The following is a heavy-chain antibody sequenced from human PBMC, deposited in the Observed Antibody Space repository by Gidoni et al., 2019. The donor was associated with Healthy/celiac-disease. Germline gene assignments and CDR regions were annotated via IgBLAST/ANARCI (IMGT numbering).Heavy chain of an antibody. V-gene: IGHV3-23*01. CDR1: GFTFSSYA. CDR3: AKDPYSRTLGGWFDP. CDR2: ISGSGGST. Sequence: EVQLLESGGGLVQPGGSLRLSCSASGFTFSSYAMSWVRQAPGKGLEWVSAISGSGGSTYYADSVKGRFTISRDKSKNTLYLQMNSLRAEDTAVYYCAKDPYSRTLGGWFDPWGQGTLVTVSS. D-gene: IGHD1-26*01. J-gene: IGHJ5*02.